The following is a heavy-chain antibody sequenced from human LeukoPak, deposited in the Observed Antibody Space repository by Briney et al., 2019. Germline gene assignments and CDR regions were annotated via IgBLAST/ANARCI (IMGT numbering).Heavy chain of an antibody. D-gene: IGHD3-10*01. CDR3: ARDEVFGMVRGVIGPTDY. CDR1: GGTFSSYA. J-gene: IGHJ4*02. V-gene: IGHV1-69*04. CDR2: IIPILGIA. Sequence: ASVKVSCKASGGTFSSYAISWVRQAPGQGLEWKGRIIPILGIANYAQKFQGRVTITADKSTSTAYMELSSLRSEDTAVYYCARDEVFGMVRGVIGPTDYWGQGTLVTVSS.